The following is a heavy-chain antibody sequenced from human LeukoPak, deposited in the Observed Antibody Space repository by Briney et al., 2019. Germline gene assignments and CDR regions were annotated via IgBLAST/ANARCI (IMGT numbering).Heavy chain of an antibody. D-gene: IGHD2-15*01. J-gene: IGHJ6*03. CDR2: ISSSGSTI. CDR1: GFTFRDYY. CDR3: AGVRYCSGGSCYKGYYMDV. Sequence: GGSLRLSCAASGFTFRDYYMSWIRQAPGKGLEWVSYISSSGSTIYYADSVKGRFTISRDNAKNSLYLQMNSLRAEDTAVYYCAGVRYCSGGSCYKGYYMDVWGKGTTVTVSS. V-gene: IGHV3-11*04.